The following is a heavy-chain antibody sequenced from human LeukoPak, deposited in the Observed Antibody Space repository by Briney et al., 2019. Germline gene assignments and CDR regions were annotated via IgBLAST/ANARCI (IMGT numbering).Heavy chain of an antibody. D-gene: IGHD3-3*01. V-gene: IGHV4-4*02. CDR3: ARASSPDYDFWSGYYSRFDP. Sequence: PSETLSLTCSVSGGSISSSNWWSWVRQPPGKGLEWIGEIYHSGSTNYNPSLKSRVTISVDTSKNQFSLKLSSVTAADTAVYYCARASSPDYDFWSGYYSRFDPWGQGTLVTVSS. CDR2: IYHSGST. CDR1: GGSISSSNW. J-gene: IGHJ5*02.